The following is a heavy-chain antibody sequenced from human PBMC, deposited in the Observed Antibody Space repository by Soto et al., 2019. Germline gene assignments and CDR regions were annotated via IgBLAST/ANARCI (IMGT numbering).Heavy chain of an antibody. D-gene: IGHD2-2*01. Sequence: ASVKVSCKASGYDFTAYDINWVRQASGQGLEWMGWMNPINGATGTARRFQGRVSMTRNTDTGTAYLELTSLRSDDTAVYFCGRGPSPRAPAGGTPYYYAMDVSGQGPTVTVYS. CDR3: GRGPSPRAPAGGTPYYYAMDV. V-gene: IGHV1-8*02. J-gene: IGHJ6*02. CDR2: MNPINGAT. CDR1: GYDFTAYD.